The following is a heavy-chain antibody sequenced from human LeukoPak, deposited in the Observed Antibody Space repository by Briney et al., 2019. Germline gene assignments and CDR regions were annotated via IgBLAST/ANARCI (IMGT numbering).Heavy chain of an antibody. CDR1: GGPFSGYF. CDR3: ARRYYYNLGSFPFDF. D-gene: IGHD3-10*01. CDR2: IHNSGTT. Sequence: SETLSLTCAVSGGPFSGYFWSWIRQSSGKELEWIGEIHNSGTTNYNPSLNSRVTISEDTSKNQFYLNLSSVTAADTAVYYCARRYYYNLGSFPFDFWGQGTLVTVSS. J-gene: IGHJ4*02. V-gene: IGHV4-34*01.